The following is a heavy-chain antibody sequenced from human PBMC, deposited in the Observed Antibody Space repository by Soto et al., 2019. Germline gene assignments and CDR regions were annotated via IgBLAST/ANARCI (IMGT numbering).Heavy chain of an antibody. J-gene: IGHJ4*02. Sequence: QVQLVQSGAEVKKPGSSVKVSCKASGGTFSGYAISWVRQAPGQGLEWMGGIIPIFGTANYAQKFQGRVTITADESTSTAYMELSSLRSEDTAVYYCASPKGYDYVWGSYRYTLDYWGQGTLVTVSS. CDR1: GGTFSGYA. V-gene: IGHV1-69*01. CDR3: ASPKGYDYVWGSYRYTLDY. CDR2: IIPIFGTA. D-gene: IGHD3-16*02.